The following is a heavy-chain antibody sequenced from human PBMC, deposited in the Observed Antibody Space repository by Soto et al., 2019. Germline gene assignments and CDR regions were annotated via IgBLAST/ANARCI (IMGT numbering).Heavy chain of an antibody. J-gene: IGHJ4*01. Sequence: QVQLVQSGAEVKKPGSSVKVSCKASGGTFSSYTISWVRQAPGQGLEWMGRIIPILGIANYAQKFQGRVTITADKSTSTAYMELSSLRSEATAVYYCARAFYCSGGSCPIDYWGHGTLVTVSS. V-gene: IGHV1-69*02. CDR1: GGTFSSYT. CDR3: ARAFYCSGGSCPIDY. CDR2: IIPILGIA. D-gene: IGHD2-15*01.